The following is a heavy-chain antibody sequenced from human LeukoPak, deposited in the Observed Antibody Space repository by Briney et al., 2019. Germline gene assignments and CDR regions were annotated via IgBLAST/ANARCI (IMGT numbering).Heavy chain of an antibody. CDR2: ISSSEST. CDR3: ARKRIWGSYREFDY. Sequence: SETLSLTCTVSGDSISSGDYYWSWIRQPAGKGLEWIGRISSSESTNYNPSLKSRVTISVDTSKNQFSLQLTSVTAADTSVYYCARKRIWGSYREFDYWGQGTLVTVSS. CDR1: GDSISSGDYY. D-gene: IGHD3-16*02. V-gene: IGHV4-61*02. J-gene: IGHJ4*02.